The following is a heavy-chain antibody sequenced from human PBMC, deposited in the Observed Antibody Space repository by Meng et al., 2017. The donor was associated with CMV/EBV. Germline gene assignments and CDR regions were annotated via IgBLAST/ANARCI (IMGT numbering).Heavy chain of an antibody. CDR1: GGSISSSSYY. V-gene: IGHV4-39*07. CDR2: IYYSGRT. Sequence: TVAGGSISSSSYYWGWIRQPPGKGLEWIGSIYYSGRTYYNPSLKSRVTISVDTSKNQFSLKLSSVTAADTAVYYCARDFRGDDSSGFDWGQGTLVPSPQ. CDR3: ARDFRGDDSSGFD. J-gene: IGHJ4*02. D-gene: IGHD3-22*01.